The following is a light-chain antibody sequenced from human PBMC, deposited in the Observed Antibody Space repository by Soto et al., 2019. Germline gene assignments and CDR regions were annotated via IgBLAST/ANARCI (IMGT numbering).Light chain of an antibody. CDR3: AAWDDSLRASV. CDR2: RNN. V-gene: IGLV1-47*01. J-gene: IGLJ3*02. Sequence: QSVLTQPTSASGTPGQRVTISCSGSSSNIGSNYVYWYQQLPGTAPKLLVYRNNQRPSGVPDRFSGSKSGTSASLAISGLRSEDEADYYCAAWDDSLRASVFGGGTKLTVL. CDR1: SSNIGSNY.